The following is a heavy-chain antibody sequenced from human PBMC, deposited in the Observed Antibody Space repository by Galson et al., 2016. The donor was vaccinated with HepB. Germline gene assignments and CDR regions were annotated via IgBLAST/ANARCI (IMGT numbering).Heavy chain of an antibody. J-gene: IGHJ4*02. CDR1: GFTFSSYA. CDR2: VSSNGDST. V-gene: IGHV3-64D*06. Sequence: SLRLSCAASGFTFSSYAMHWIRQAQGKGVEFVWSVSSNGDSTYYTDPVTARFTVSRDNSKNTLKLQMCSLRAEDTAVYYCARVRSSWYSFDYWGQGTLVTVSS. CDR3: ARVRSSWYSFDY. D-gene: IGHD6-13*01.